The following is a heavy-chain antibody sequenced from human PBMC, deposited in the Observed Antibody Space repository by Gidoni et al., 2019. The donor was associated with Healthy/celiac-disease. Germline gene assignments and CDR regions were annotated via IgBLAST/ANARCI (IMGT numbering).Heavy chain of an antibody. CDR3: ARHTTPTYYDFWSGYINSCFDY. D-gene: IGHD3-3*01. CDR2: ISYSGST. V-gene: IGHV4-39*01. J-gene: IGHJ4*02. CDR1: GGSISSSSYY. Sequence: QLQLQESGPGLVKPSETLSLTCTVSGGSISSSSYYWGWLRQPQGKGLEWIGSISYSGSTYYNPSLKSRVTISVDTSKNQFSLKLSSVTAADTAVYYCARHTTPTYYDFWSGYINSCFDYWGQGTLVTVSS.